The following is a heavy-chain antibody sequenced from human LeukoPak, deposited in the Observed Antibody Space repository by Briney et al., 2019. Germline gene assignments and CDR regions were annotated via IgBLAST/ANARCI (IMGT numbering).Heavy chain of an antibody. Sequence: ASVKVSCKTSGHTFTNYGFTWVSQAPGQGLEWMGWISAYNGNTNYAQKLQGRVTMTTETSTSTVYMELRSLRSDDMGVYYCARGGMSTVVDYWGQGTLVTVSP. CDR1: GHTFTNYG. CDR2: ISAYNGNT. D-gene: IGHD4-11*01. J-gene: IGHJ4*02. CDR3: ARGGMSTVVDY. V-gene: IGHV1-18*03.